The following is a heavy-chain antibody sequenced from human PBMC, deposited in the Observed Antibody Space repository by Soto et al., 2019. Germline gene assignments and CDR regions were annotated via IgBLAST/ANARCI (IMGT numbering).Heavy chain of an antibody. CDR1: GGSFSGYY. Sequence: QVQLQQWGAGLLKPSETLSLTCAVYGGSFSGYYWSWIRQPPGKGLEWIGEINHSGSTNYNPSLKSRVTISVDTSKNQFSLKLSSVTAADTAVYYCARRGDYLLPKKNWFDPWGQGTLVTVSS. CDR2: INHSGST. J-gene: IGHJ5*02. D-gene: IGHD2-21*01. V-gene: IGHV4-34*01. CDR3: ARRGDYLLPKKNWFDP.